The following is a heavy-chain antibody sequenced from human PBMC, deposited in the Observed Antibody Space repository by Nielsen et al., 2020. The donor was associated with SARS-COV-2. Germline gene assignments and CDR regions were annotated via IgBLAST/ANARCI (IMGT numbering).Heavy chain of an antibody. CDR3: ARGPGYCSGGSCYSGRLNYFDY. Sequence: SETLSLTCAVYGGSFSGYYWSWIRQPPGKGLEWIGEINHSGSTNYNPSLKSRVTISVDTSKNQFSLKLSSVTAADTAVYYCARGPGYCSGGSCYSGRLNYFDYWGQGTLVTVSS. D-gene: IGHD2-15*01. J-gene: IGHJ4*02. V-gene: IGHV4-34*01. CDR1: GGSFSGYY. CDR2: INHSGST.